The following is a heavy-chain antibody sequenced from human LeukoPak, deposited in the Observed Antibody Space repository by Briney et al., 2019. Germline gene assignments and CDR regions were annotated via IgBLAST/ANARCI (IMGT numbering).Heavy chain of an antibody. CDR1: GDSVSSNSSA. Sequence: SQTLSLTCAISGDSVSSNSSAWSWIRQSPSRGLEWLGRAYYRSKWYINYAVSVKGRTTINPDTSKNQFSLQLNSVTPEDTAVYYCARNYRPDFDCWGQGTLVTVSS. CDR3: ARNYRPDFDC. J-gene: IGHJ4*02. D-gene: IGHD1-7*01. CDR2: AYYRSKWYI. V-gene: IGHV6-1*01.